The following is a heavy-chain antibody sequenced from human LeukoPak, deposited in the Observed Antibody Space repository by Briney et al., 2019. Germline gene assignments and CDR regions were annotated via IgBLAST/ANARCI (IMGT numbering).Heavy chain of an antibody. J-gene: IGHJ3*02. Sequence: GGSLRLSCLTSGFTFSTNAMSWVRQAPGKGLEWISGISGSGASTYYADSVTGRFTISRDNSKNTLYLHMNSLRAEDTALYYCASFAPYDAFDIWGQGTMVTVSS. CDR2: ISGSGAST. V-gene: IGHV3-23*01. CDR3: ASFAPYDAFDI. CDR1: GFTFSTNA.